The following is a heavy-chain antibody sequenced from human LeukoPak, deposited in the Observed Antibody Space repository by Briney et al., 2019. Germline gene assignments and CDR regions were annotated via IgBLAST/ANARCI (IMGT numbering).Heavy chain of an antibody. J-gene: IGHJ6*02. Sequence: PGGSLRLSCAASGFTFGNYDMHWVRQTPGKGLEWVSAIGTAGDTYYPGSVKGRFTISRENAKNSLYLQMNSLRAGDTAVYYCARDYYYGMDVWGQGTTVTGSS. CDR1: GFTFGNYD. V-gene: IGHV3-13*01. CDR2: IGTAGDT. CDR3: ARDYYYGMDV.